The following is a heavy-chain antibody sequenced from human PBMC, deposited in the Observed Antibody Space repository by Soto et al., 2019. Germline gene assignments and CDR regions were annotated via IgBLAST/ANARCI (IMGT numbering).Heavy chain of an antibody. D-gene: IGHD3-3*01. Sequence: SETLSLTCAVYGGSFSGYYWSWIRQPPGKGLEWIGEINHSGSTNYNPSLKSRVTISVDTSKNQFSLKLSSVTAADTAVYYCARAPLLSYYDFWSGYPAYGMDVWGQGTTVTVSS. V-gene: IGHV4-34*01. CDR2: INHSGST. J-gene: IGHJ6*02. CDR3: ARAPLLSYYDFWSGYPAYGMDV. CDR1: GGSFSGYY.